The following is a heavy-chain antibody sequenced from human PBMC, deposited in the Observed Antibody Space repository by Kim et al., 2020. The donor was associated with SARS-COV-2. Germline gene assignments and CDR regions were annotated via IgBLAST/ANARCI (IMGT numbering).Heavy chain of an antibody. CDR3: TRWNSGNYYDAS. J-gene: IGHJ5*02. CDR2: IKSKTDGGTT. D-gene: IGHD1-26*01. CDR1: GFTISNAW. Sequence: GGSLRLSCAASGFTISNAWMSWVRQAPGKGLEWVGRIKSKTDGGTTEYAAPVKGRFTISRDDSTNTLFLQMSSLKTEDTALYYCTRWNSGNYYDASWGQGNLVTVSS. V-gene: IGHV3-15*01.